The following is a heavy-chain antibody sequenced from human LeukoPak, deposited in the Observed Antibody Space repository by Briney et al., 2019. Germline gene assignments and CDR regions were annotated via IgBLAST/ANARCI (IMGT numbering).Heavy chain of an antibody. V-gene: IGHV4-34*01. D-gene: IGHD3-3*01. J-gene: IGHJ6*03. CDR3: ARGPLDSTYYDFWSGSVYYYYMDV. CDR1: GGSFSGYY. Sequence: SETLSLTCAVYGGSFSGYYWSWIRQPPGKGLEWIGEINHSGSTNYNPSLKSRVTISVDTSKNQSSLKLSSVTAADTAVYYCARGPLDSTYYDFWSGSVYYYYMDVWGKGTTVTVSS. CDR2: INHSGST.